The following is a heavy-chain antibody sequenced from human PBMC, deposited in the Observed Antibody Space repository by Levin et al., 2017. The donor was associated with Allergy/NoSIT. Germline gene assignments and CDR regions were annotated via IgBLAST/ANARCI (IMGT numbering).Heavy chain of an antibody. Sequence: SVKVSCKTSGGTFSSYAISWVRQAPGQGLEWMGGIIPIFGTANYAQKFQGRVTITADESTSTAYMELSSLRSEDTAVYYCARAVSLELRDYYYYGMDVWGQGTTVTVSS. CDR3: ARAVSLELRDYYYYGMDV. CDR1: GGTFSSYA. J-gene: IGHJ6*02. D-gene: IGHD1-7*01. V-gene: IGHV1-69*13. CDR2: IIPIFGTA.